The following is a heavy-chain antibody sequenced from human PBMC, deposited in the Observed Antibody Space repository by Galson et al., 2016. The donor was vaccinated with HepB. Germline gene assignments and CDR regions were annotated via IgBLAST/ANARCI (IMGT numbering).Heavy chain of an antibody. V-gene: IGHV3-9*01. Sequence: DSVKGRFTISSDNAKNSLYLQMNSLRAEDTALYYCAKSGGMNYYYYMDVWGKGTTVTVSS. J-gene: IGHJ6*03. D-gene: IGHD1-26*01. CDR3: AKSGGMNYYYYMDV.